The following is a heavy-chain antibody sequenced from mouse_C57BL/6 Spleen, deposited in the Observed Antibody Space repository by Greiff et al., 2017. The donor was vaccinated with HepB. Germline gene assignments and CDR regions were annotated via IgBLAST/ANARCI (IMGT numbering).Heavy chain of an antibody. CDR1: GFTFSSYA. Sequence: DVMLVESGEGLVKPGGSLKLSCAASGFTFSSYAMSWVRQTPEKRLEWVAYISSGGDYIYYADTVKGRFTISRDNARNTLYLQMSSLKSEDTAMYYCTSTPTGYFDVWGTGTTVTVSS. CDR3: TSTPTGYFDV. J-gene: IGHJ1*03. V-gene: IGHV5-9-1*02. CDR2: ISSGGDYI.